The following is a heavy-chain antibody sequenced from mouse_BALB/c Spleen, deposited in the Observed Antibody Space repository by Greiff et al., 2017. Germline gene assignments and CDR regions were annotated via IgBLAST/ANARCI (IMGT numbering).Heavy chain of an antibody. J-gene: IGHJ4*01. CDR2: IYPGNVNT. CDR1: GYTFTSYY. CDR3: ARQRGSSYDYAMDY. V-gene: IGHV1S56*01. Sequence: QVQLQQSGPELVKPGASVRISCKASGYTFTSYYIHWVKQRPGQGLEWIGWIYPGNVNTKYNEKFKGKATLTADKSSSTAYMQLSSLTSEDSAVYFCARQRGSSYDYAMDYWGQGTSVTVSS. D-gene: IGHD1-1*01.